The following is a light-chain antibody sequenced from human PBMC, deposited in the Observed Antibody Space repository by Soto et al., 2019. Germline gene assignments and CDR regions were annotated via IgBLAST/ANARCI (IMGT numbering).Light chain of an antibody. CDR2: DAY. J-gene: IGKJ5*01. CDR3: QQRHMWPIT. Sequence: EVVLTQSPATLSLSPGGSATLSCRASQSFRGLLAWYQQKPGQAPRLLIYDAYNRATGIPPRFSGSGSGTDFTLTISSLEPEDSAVYYCQQRHMWPITFGQGTRLEIK. CDR1: QSFRGL. V-gene: IGKV3-11*01.